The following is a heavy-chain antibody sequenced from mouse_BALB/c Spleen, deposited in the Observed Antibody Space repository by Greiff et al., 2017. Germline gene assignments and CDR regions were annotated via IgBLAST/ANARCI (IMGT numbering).Heavy chain of an antibody. Sequence: EVQLQQSGAELVKPGASVKLSCTASGFNIKDTYMHWVKQRPEQGLEWIGRIDPANGNTKYDPKLQGKATITADTSSNTAYLQLSSLTSEDTAVYYCARNYILAYWGQGTLVTVSA. CDR1: GFNIKDTY. V-gene: IGHV14-3*02. CDR3: ARNYILAY. CDR2: IDPANGNT. D-gene: IGHD2-12*01. J-gene: IGHJ3*01.